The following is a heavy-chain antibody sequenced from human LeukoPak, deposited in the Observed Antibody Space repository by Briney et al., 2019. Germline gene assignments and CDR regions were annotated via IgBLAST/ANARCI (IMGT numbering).Heavy chain of an antibody. Sequence: SETLSLTCTVSGGSISSSSYYWGWIRQPAGKGLEWIGRIYTSGSTNYNPSLKSRVTMSVDTSKNQFSLKLSSVTAADTAVYYCARAADYCDSSGYRTTADYWGQGTLVTVSS. CDR3: ARAADYCDSSGYRTTADY. J-gene: IGHJ4*02. CDR2: IYTSGST. CDR1: GGSISSSSYY. V-gene: IGHV4-61*02. D-gene: IGHD3-22*01.